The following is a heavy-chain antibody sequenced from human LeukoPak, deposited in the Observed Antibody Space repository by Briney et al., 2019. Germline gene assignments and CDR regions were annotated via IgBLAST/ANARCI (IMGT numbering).Heavy chain of an antibody. Sequence: GASVTVSCKASGYTFTSYDINWVRQATGQGLEWMRWMNPNSGNTGYAQKFQGRVTMTRNTSISTAYMELSSLRSEDAAVYYCARVTGDLGFDYWGQGTLVTVSS. CDR3: ARVTGDLGFDY. CDR1: GYTFTSYD. CDR2: MNPNSGNT. J-gene: IGHJ4*02. V-gene: IGHV1-8*01. D-gene: IGHD7-27*01.